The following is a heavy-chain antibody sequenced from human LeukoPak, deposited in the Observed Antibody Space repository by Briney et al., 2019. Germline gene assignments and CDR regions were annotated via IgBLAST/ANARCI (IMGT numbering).Heavy chain of an antibody. J-gene: IGHJ4*02. D-gene: IGHD3-10*01. CDR1: GASVSSGSYY. Sequence: PSETLSLTCSVSGASVSSGSYYWSWIRQPPGKGLEWIGYIYYSGSTNYNPSLKSRVTISLDTSKNQFSLRLSSVTAADAAVYYCASRYGDSGSSNCWGQGALVTVSS. V-gene: IGHV4-61*01. CDR2: IYYSGST. CDR3: ASRYGDSGSSNC.